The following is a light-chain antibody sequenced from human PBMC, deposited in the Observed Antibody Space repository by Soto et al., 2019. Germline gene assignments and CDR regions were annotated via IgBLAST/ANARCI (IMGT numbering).Light chain of an antibody. CDR2: GAS. CDR1: QSVSSN. V-gene: IGKV3-15*01. Sequence: EIVMTQSPATLSVSPGERATLSCRASQSVSSNLAWYQQKPGQAPRLLIYGASTRATGIQARFSGSGSGTEFTLTLSSLQSEDFAVYYCQQYNNWPPRGTFGQGTKVEIK. CDR3: QQYNNWPPRGT. J-gene: IGKJ1*01.